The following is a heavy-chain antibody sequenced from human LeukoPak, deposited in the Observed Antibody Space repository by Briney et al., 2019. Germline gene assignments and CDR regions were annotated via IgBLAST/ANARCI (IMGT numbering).Heavy chain of an antibody. Sequence: VASVKVSCKASGGTFSSYAISWVRQAPGQGLEWMGGIIPIFGTANYAQKFQGRVTITADKSTNTAYMELSRLRSDDTAVYYCARDGKAMATITAYAFDIWGQGTMVTVSS. CDR2: IIPIFGTA. J-gene: IGHJ3*02. CDR3: ARDGKAMATITAYAFDI. V-gene: IGHV1-69*06. D-gene: IGHD5-24*01. CDR1: GGTFSSYA.